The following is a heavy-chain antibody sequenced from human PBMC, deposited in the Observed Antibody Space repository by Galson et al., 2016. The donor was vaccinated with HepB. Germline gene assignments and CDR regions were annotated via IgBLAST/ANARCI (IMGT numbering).Heavy chain of an antibody. V-gene: IGHV4-31*03. Sequence: TLSLTCTVSGASISSGGFFWSWIRQYPVKGLEWIGYIYYSGSTYYNPSLKSRVTMSVDTSKNHFSLKLSSVTAADTAVYFCARTTVVTPQLYWYFDLWGRGTLVTVSS. J-gene: IGHJ2*01. CDR1: GASISSGGFF. CDR2: IYYSGST. D-gene: IGHD4-23*01. CDR3: ARTTVVTPQLYWYFDL.